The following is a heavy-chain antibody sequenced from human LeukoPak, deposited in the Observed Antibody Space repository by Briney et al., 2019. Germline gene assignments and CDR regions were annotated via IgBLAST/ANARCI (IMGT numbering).Heavy chain of an antibody. Sequence: PGGTLRLSCAASGFTFSSYGMSWVRQAPGKGLEWVSAISGSGANTYYADSVKGRFTISRDNSKNTLYLQMNSLRAEDTAVYYCAKSGYNRFDYWGQGTLVTVSS. V-gene: IGHV3-23*01. J-gene: IGHJ4*02. CDR3: AKSGYNRFDY. CDR1: GFTFSSYG. D-gene: IGHD5-24*01. CDR2: ISGSGANT.